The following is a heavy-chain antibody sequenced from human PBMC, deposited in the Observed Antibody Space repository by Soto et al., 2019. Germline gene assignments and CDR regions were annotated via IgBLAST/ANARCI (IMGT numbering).Heavy chain of an antibody. Sequence: GSVKVSFKASGYTFTSYYMHWVRQAPGQGLDWMGIINPSGDSTSYAQKFQGRVTMTRDTSTSTVYMELSSLRSEDTAVYYCARSYYDYVWGSYRSAHFDYWGQGTLVTVSS. CDR1: GYTFTSYY. V-gene: IGHV1-46*01. CDR3: ARSYYDYVWGSYRSAHFDY. D-gene: IGHD3-16*02. J-gene: IGHJ4*02. CDR2: INPSGDST.